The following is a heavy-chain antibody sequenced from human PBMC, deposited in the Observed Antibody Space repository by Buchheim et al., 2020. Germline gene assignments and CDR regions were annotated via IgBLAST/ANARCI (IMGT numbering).Heavy chain of an antibody. V-gene: IGHV4-31*03. CDR2: ISYSASTYYSGST. D-gene: IGHD1-1*01. CDR3: ARSLVRATATSGY. CDR1: GGSISSGGYF. J-gene: IGHJ4*02. Sequence: QVQLQESGPGLLKPSQTLSLTCSVSGGSISSGGYFWSWIRQRPGQGLEWIGYISYSASTYYSGSTHYNLSLKSRILISVDTSKNQFFLKLTSVTAADTAVYFCARSLVRATATSGYWGQGTL.